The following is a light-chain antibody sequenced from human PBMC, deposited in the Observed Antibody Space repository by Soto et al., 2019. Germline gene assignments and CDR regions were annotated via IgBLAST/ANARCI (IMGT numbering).Light chain of an antibody. CDR3: QQRSNWPPIT. CDR2: YIS. V-gene: IGKV3-11*01. Sequence: EIVMTQSPATLSVSPGETASLSCRASQSAGNFLAWYQQKPGQAPRLLIYYISTRATGIPARFSGSGSGTDFTLTISSLEPEDSAVYYCQQRSNWPPITFGQGTRLEI. J-gene: IGKJ5*01. CDR1: QSAGNF.